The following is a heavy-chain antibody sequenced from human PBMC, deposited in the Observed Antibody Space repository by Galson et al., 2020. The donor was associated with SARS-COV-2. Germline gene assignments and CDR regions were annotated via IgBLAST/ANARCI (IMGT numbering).Heavy chain of an antibody. V-gene: IGHV3-23*01. CDR1: GFTFSRYA. CDR2: ISGGGGST. CDR3: AKDRGNDYGDQLDF. Sequence: GGSLRLSCAASGFTFSRYALAWVRQAPGKGLEWVSGISGGGGSTYYVDSVKGRFTISRDTSQNTVHLQISSLRAEDTAVYYCAKDRGNDYGDQLDFWGQGTLVTVSS. D-gene: IGHD4-17*01. J-gene: IGHJ4*02.